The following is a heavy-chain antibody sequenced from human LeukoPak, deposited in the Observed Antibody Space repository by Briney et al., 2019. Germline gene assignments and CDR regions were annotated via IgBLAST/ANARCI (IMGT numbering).Heavy chain of an antibody. Sequence: GGSLRLSCAASGFIFDDHGMHWLRQAPGKGLEWVSAISGGATLYADSVKGRFTISRDNSKNTLYLQMSSLRVEDTAVYFCARDPNGDYIGAFEIWGQGTLVTVSS. D-gene: IGHD4-17*01. CDR1: GFIFDDHG. CDR2: ISGGAT. CDR3: ARDPNGDYIGAFEI. V-gene: IGHV3-23*01. J-gene: IGHJ3*02.